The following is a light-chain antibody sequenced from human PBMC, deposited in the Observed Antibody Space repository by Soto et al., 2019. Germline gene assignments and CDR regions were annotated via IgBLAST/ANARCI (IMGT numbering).Light chain of an antibody. V-gene: IGLV2-8*01. Sequence: QSALTQPPSASGSPGQSVTISCTGTSSDVGAYDYVSWYQHHPGKAPQLMIYEVRKRPSGVPGRFSGSKSGSTASLTVSGLQAEDEADYYCCSNAGGTKLIFGGGTKVTVL. CDR2: EVR. J-gene: IGLJ2*01. CDR3: CSNAGGTKLI. CDR1: SSDVGAYDY.